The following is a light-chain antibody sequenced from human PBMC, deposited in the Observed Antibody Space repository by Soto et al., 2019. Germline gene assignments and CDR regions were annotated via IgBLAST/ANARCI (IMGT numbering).Light chain of an antibody. J-gene: IGLJ1*01. CDR3: SSYTGTYTYV. CDR2: EVS. V-gene: IGLV2-14*01. Sequence: QSALTQPASVSGSLGQSITISCTGTRNDIGDYSFVSWYQQHPGKVPKLLIYEVSDRPSGVSSRFSGSKSGNTASLTISGLQAEDEAHYFCSSYTGTYTYVFGSGTKVTVL. CDR1: RNDIGDYSF.